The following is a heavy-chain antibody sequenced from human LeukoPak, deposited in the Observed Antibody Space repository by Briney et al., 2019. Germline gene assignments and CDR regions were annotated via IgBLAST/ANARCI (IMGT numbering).Heavy chain of an antibody. J-gene: IGHJ4*02. CDR3: AKEEVISGNHGVYFDY. V-gene: IGHV3-66*02. CDR2: IYSGGST. CDR1: GFTVSSNY. D-gene: IGHD3-22*01. Sequence: GGSLRLSCAASGFTVSSNYMSWVRQAPGKGLEWVSVIYSGGSTYYADSVKGRFTISRDNSKNTLYLQMNSLRAEDTAVYYCAKEEVISGNHGVYFDYWGQGTLVTVSS.